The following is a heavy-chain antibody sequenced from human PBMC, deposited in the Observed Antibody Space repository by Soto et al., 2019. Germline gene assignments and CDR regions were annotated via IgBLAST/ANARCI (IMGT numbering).Heavy chain of an antibody. CDR1: GVSINTSVLY. D-gene: IGHD6-13*01. J-gene: IGHJ6*03. CDR3: ARLRVAAAGRYYYYYMDV. CDR2: IDYSGTT. Sequence: PSEILSLTCSVSGVSINTSVLYLYWVRQRPGRGLEWIGYIDYSGTTYYNPSLKSRVAMSVEPSKSQFSLKLSSVTAADTAVYYFARLRVAAAGRYYYYYMDVWGKGTTDTVS. V-gene: IGHV4-31*02.